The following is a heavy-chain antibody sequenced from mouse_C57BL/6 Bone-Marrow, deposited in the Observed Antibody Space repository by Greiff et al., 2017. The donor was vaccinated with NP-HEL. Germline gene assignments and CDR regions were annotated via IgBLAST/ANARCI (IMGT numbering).Heavy chain of an antibody. CDR1: GYTFTSYG. CDR3: AREGYDGYYVGFAY. CDR2: IYPRSGNT. J-gene: IGHJ3*01. D-gene: IGHD2-3*01. Sequence: VHLVESGAELARPGASVKLSCKASGYTFTSYGISWVKQRTGQGLEWIGEIYPRSGNTYYNEKFKGKATLTADKSSSTAYMELRSLTSEDSAVYFCAREGYDGYYVGFAYWGQGTLVTVSA. V-gene: IGHV1-81*01.